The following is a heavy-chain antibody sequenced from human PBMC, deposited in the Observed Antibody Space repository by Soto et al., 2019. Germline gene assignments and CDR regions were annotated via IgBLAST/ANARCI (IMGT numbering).Heavy chain of an antibody. V-gene: IGHV1-18*01. CDR1: GYTFTNYG. Sequence: GASVKVSCKASGYTFTNYGISWVRQAPGQGLEWMGWISAYNGNTKYAQKLQGRVTMTTDTSTSTAYMELRSLRSDDTAVYYCARDNEYCISSSCASGWFDPWGQGTLVTVSS. CDR3: ARDNEYCISSSCASGWFDP. CDR2: ISAYNGNT. J-gene: IGHJ5*02. D-gene: IGHD2-2*01.